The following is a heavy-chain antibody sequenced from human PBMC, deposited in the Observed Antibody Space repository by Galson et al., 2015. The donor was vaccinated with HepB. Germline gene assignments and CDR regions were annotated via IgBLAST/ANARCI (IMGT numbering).Heavy chain of an antibody. Sequence: SLRLSCAASGFTFSSYGMHWVRQAPGKGLEWVAVISHDGRNKYYADSMKGRFTISRDNSKNTLYLQMNSLRAEDTAVNYCAKRTHYSSTWGRTNYYYFGMDVWGQGTTVTVSS. D-gene: IGHD6-13*01. V-gene: IGHV3-30*18. J-gene: IGHJ6*02. CDR2: ISHDGRNK. CDR1: GFTFSSYG. CDR3: AKRTHYSSTWGRTNYYYFGMDV.